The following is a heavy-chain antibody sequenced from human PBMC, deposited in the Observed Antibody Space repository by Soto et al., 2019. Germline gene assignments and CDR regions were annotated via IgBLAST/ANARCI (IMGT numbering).Heavy chain of an antibody. D-gene: IGHD5-12*01. CDR3: VRRDGYNLAS. CDR1: GFNLISYH. Sequence: PGGSLRLACIASGFNLISYHMTWVRQSPGRGLEWVSTVTSSGDGKYYADSVKSRFTISRDNSKNTLFLQINTVRADDTAVYYCVRRDGYNLASWGQGARATVS. J-gene: IGHJ5*02. V-gene: IGHV3-23*01. CDR2: VTSSGDGK.